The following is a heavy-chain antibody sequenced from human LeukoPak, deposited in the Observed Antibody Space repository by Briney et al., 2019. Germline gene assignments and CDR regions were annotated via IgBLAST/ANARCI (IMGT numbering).Heavy chain of an antibody. Sequence: GGSLRLSCAAPGFTFSNYGMNWVRQAPGKGLEWVSYISSSSTIIYYADSVKGRFTISRDNAKSSLYLQMNSLKTEDTAVYYCARDTDTALDVWGQGTTVTVSS. J-gene: IGHJ6*02. CDR3: ARDTDTALDV. V-gene: IGHV3-48*01. CDR2: ISSSSTII. CDR1: GFTFSNYG.